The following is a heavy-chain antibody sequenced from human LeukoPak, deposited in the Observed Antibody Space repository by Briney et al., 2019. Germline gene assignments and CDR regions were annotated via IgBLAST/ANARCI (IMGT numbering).Heavy chain of an antibody. V-gene: IGHV3-11*01. CDR1: GFTFSDYY. J-gene: IGHJ3*02. CDR3: ARDKAMGIAAGDAFDI. Sequence: GGSLRLSCAASGFTFSDYYMSWIRHAPGKGLEWVSYISSSGSTIYYADSVKGRFTISRDNAKNSLYLQMNSLRAEDTAVYYCARDKAMGIAAGDAFDIWGQGTMVTVSS. D-gene: IGHD6-25*01. CDR2: ISSSGSTI.